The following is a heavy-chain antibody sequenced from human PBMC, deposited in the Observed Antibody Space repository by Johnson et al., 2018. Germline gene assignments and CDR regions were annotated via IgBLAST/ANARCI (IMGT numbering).Heavy chain of an antibody. J-gene: IGHJ6*02. V-gene: IGHV3-21*01. CDR1: GFTFSSYS. Sequence: VQLVESGGGLVKPGGSLGLSCAASGFTFSSYSMNWVRQAPGKGLEWVSSISSSSSYIYFADPLKGRFTISVDNSKNTPYRQRNSLRAEDTAVFYCAREITPYYYYAMDVWGQGTTVTVSS. CDR3: AREITPYYYYAMDV. CDR2: ISSSSSYI. D-gene: IGHD3-16*01.